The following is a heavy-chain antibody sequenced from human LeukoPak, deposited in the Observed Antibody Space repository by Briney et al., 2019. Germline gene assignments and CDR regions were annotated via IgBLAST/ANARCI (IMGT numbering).Heavy chain of an antibody. J-gene: IGHJ4*02. CDR3: VASYYYDSSGYHFSY. CDR2: IYYSGST. D-gene: IGHD3-22*01. V-gene: IGHV4-39*07. CDR1: GGSISSSSYY. Sequence: SETLSLTCTVSGGSISSSSYYWGWIRQPPGKGLEWIGSIYYSGSTYYNPSLKSRVTISVDTSKNQFSLKLSSVTAADTAVYYCVASYYYDSSGYHFSYWGQGTLVTVSS.